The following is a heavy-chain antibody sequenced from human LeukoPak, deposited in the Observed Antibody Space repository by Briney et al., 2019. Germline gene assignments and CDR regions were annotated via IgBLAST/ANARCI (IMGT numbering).Heavy chain of an antibody. CDR1: GLTFSSYG. CDR3: TKGGLWWFDN. D-gene: IGHD2/OR15-2a*01. V-gene: IGHV3-23*01. Sequence: PGGSLRLSCAASGLTFSSYGMHWVRQAPGKGPQWVSAISDSGDSTYYADSVKGRFTISRDNSKNTLFLQMNSLRAEDTAVYYCTKGGLWWFDNWGRGTLVTVSS. J-gene: IGHJ5*02. CDR2: ISDSGDST.